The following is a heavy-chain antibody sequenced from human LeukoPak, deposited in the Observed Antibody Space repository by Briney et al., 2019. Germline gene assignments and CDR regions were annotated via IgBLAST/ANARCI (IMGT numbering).Heavy chain of an antibody. Sequence: SETLSLTCAVYGGSFSGYYWSWIRQPPGKGLEWIGEINHSGSTNYNPSLKSRVTISVDTSKNQFSLKLSSVTAADTAVYYCARDRWESMNPWGQGTLVTVSS. J-gene: IGHJ5*02. D-gene: IGHD1-26*01. CDR2: INHSGST. CDR1: GGSFSGYY. CDR3: ARDRWESMNP. V-gene: IGHV4-34*01.